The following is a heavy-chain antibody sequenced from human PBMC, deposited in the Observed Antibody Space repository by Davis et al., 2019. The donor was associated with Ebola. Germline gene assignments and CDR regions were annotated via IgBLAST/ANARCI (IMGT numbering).Heavy chain of an antibody. CDR3: ASSLRGSGGSRRCGFDY. V-gene: IGHV1-69*10. D-gene: IGHD2-15*01. CDR1: GGTFSSYA. Sequence: SVKVSCKASGGTFSSYAISWVRQAPGQGLEWMGGIIPILGIANYAQKFQGRVTITADESTSTAYMELSSLRSEDTAVYYCASSLRGSGGSRRCGFDYWGQGTLVTVSS. J-gene: IGHJ4*02. CDR2: IIPILGIA.